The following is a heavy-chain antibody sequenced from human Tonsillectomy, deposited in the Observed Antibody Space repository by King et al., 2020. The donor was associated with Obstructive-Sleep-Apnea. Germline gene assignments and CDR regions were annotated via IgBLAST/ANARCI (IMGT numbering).Heavy chain of an antibody. D-gene: IGHD6-6*01. V-gene: IGHV4-39*07. Sequence: QLQESGPGLVKPSETLSLTCTVSGGSISRSDYYWGWIRQPPGKGLECIGSIYYSWSTYYNPSLKSRVTISVDTSKNQFSLNMSSVPAADTAVYYCVRVESIAVPTFVPWGQGTLVTVSS. CDR2: IYYSWST. CDR1: GGSISRSDYY. J-gene: IGHJ5*02. CDR3: VRVESIAVPTFVP.